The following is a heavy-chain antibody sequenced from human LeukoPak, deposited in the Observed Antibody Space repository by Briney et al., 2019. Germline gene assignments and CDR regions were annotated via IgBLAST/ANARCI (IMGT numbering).Heavy chain of an antibody. V-gene: IGHV4-4*02. J-gene: IGHJ4*02. CDR1: GGSISSTNC. CDR3: AREGGPYRPLDY. Sequence: SGTLSLICGVSGGSISSTNCWTWVRQPPGKGLEWIGEVHLDGRTNYKPSLQSRLTMSVDFSENHISLKLTSVTAADTAVYYCAREGGPYRPLDYSGQGTLVTVSS. CDR2: VHLDGRT.